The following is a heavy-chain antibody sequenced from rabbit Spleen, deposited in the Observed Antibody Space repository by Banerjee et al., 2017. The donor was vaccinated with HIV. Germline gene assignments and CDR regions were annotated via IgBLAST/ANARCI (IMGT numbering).Heavy chain of an antibody. Sequence: HLKESGGGLVQPGGSLKLSCKASGFTLSSYYMSWVRQAPGKGLEWIGYIDPVFGITYYANWVNGRFSISSHNAQNTLFLQLNSLTAADTATYFCARDLVAVIGWNFNLWGPGTLVTVS. CDR2: IDPVFGIT. CDR3: ARDLVAVIGWNFNL. D-gene: IGHD1-1*01. CDR1: GFTLSSYY. V-gene: IGHV1S7*01. J-gene: IGHJ4*01.